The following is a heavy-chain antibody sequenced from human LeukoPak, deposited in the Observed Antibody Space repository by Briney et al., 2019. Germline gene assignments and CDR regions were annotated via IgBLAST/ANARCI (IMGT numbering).Heavy chain of an antibody. CDR2: MNPNSGNT. Sequence: ASVKVSCKASGYTFTSYDINWVRQATGQGLEWMGWMNPNSGNTGYAQKFQGRVTMTRNTSISTAYMELSSLRSEDTAVYYCARVKSRMAEDPDAFDIWGRGTMVTVSS. CDR3: ARVKSRMAEDPDAFDI. J-gene: IGHJ3*02. CDR1: GYTFTSYD. D-gene: IGHD5-24*01. V-gene: IGHV1-8*01.